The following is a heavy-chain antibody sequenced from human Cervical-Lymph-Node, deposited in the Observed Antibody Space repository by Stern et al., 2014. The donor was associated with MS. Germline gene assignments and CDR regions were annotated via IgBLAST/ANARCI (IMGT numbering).Heavy chain of an antibody. J-gene: IGHJ4*02. D-gene: IGHD2-8*02. Sequence: QVQLQESGPGLVKPSETLSLTCAVSGDSISSYTHYWAWIRQPPGKGLEWIGSVYYSGATYSNPSLKSPVTISVTTSKTPFSRGLNSVTAADTAVYYCAKHACTGAACPFDLWGQGTLVTVSS. CDR3: AKHACTGAACPFDL. CDR2: VYYSGAT. CDR1: GDSISSYTHY. V-gene: IGHV4-39*01.